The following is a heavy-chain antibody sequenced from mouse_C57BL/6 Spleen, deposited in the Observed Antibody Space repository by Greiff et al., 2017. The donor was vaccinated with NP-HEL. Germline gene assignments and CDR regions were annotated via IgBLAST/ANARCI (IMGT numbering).Heavy chain of an antibody. CDR3: ARSPVFAY. V-gene: IGHV1-54*01. Sequence: QVQLQQSGAELVRPGTSVKVSCKASGYAFTNYLIEWVKQRPGQGLEWIGVINPGSGGTNYNEKFKGKATLTADKSSSTAYMQLSSLTSEDSAVYFCARSPVFAYWGQGTLVTVSA. J-gene: IGHJ3*01. CDR2: INPGSGGT. CDR1: GYAFTNYL.